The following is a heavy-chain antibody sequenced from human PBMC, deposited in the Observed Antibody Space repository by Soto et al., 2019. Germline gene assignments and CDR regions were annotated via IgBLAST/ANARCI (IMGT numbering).Heavy chain of an antibody. CDR2: IFYSGVT. CDR1: GASITTYY. J-gene: IGHJ5*02. D-gene: IGHD3-10*01. Sequence: QVQLQESGPGLVKPSETLSLTCTVSGASITTYYWTWIRQPPGKGLEYIGYIFYSGVTDYNPSLKSRVTISVDTSKNQFSLKLSSVTTADTAVYYCARVGAGAARTGDWFDPWGQGTLITVYS. V-gene: IGHV4-59*01. CDR3: ARVGAGAARTGDWFDP.